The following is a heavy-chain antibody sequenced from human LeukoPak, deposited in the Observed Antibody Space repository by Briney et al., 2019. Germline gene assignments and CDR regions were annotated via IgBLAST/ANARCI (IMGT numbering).Heavy chain of an antibody. J-gene: IGHJ4*02. CDR2: IYYSGST. Sequence: SETLSLTCTVSGGSISSYYWSWIRQPPGKGLEWIGYIYYSGSTNYNPSLKSRVTISVDTSKNQFSLKLSSVTAADTAVYYCARMSGRESSGYYLDYWGQGTLVTVSS. CDR1: GGSISSYY. CDR3: ARMSGRESSGYYLDY. V-gene: IGHV4-59*01. D-gene: IGHD3-22*01.